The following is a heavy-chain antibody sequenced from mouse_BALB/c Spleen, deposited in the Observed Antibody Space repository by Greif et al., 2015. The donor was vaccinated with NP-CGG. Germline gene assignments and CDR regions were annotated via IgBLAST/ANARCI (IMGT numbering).Heavy chain of an antibody. CDR1: GFNIKDYY. D-gene: IGHD4-1*02. CDR2: IDPENGDT. J-gene: IGHJ2*01. CDR3: NAPFQLGGGDY. Sequence: EVQVVESGAELVRSGASVKLSCTASGFNIKDYYMHWVKQRPEQGLEWIGWIDPENGDTEYAPKFQGKATMTADTSSNTAYLQLSSLTSEDTAVYYCNAPFQLGGGDYWGQGTTLTVSS. V-gene: IGHV14-4*02.